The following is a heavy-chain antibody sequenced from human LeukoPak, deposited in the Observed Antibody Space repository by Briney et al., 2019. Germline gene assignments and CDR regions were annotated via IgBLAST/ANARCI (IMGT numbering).Heavy chain of an antibody. D-gene: IGHD3-10*01. Sequence: ASVKVSCKASGYTFTGYYMHWVRQAPGQGLEWMGWINPNSGGTNYAQKFQGRVTMTRDMSTSTVYMELSSLRSEDTAVYYCARVSDGSGSYGYFDYWGQGTLVTVSS. J-gene: IGHJ4*02. CDR1: GYTFTGYY. V-gene: IGHV1-2*02. CDR2: INPNSGGT. CDR3: ARVSDGSGSYGYFDY.